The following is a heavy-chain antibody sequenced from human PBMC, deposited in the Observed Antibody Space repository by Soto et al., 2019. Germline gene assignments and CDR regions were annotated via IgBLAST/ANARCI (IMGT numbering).Heavy chain of an antibody. CDR1: GFTFSSYW. J-gene: IGHJ6*02. D-gene: IGHD2-15*01. CDR2: INSDGSST. Sequence: GGSLRLSCAASGFTFSSYWMHWVRQAPGKGLVWVSRINSDGSSTSYADSVKGRFTISRDNAKNTLYLQMNSLRAEDTAVYYCARVVVAATLYYYYGMDVWGQGTTVTVSS. V-gene: IGHV3-74*01. CDR3: ARVVVAATLYYYYGMDV.